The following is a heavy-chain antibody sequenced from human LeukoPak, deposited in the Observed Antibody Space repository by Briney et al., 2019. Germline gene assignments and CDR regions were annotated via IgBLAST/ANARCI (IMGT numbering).Heavy chain of an antibody. V-gene: IGHV1-2*02. CDR1: GYTFTGYY. Sequence: ASVKVSCKASGYTFTGYYMHWVRQAPGQGLEWMGWINPNSGGTNYAQKFQGRVTMTRDTSISTAYMELSGLRSDDTAVYYCAYAKVRGVIGFDYWGQGTLVTVSS. J-gene: IGHJ4*02. CDR2: INPNSGGT. CDR3: AYAKVRGVIGFDY. D-gene: IGHD3-10*01.